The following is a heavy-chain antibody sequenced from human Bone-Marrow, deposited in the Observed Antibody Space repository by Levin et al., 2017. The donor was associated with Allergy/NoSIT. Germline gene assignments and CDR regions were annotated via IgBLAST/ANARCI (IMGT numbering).Heavy chain of an antibody. D-gene: IGHD6-19*01. V-gene: IGHV1-2*06. CDR1: GYTFTGYY. J-gene: IGHJ4*02. CDR3: ARDVSRIAVAGTSAY. CDR2: INPNSGGT. Sequence: GESLKISCQASGYTFTGYYMHWVRQAPGQGLEWMGRINPNSGGTNYAQKFQGRVTMTRDTSISTAYMELSRLRSDDTAVYYCARDVSRIAVAGTSAYWGQGTLVTVSS.